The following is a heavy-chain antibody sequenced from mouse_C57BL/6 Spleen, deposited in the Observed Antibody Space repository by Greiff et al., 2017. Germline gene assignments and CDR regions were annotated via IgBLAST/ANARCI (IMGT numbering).Heavy chain of an antibody. J-gene: IGHJ2*01. CDR2: IDPENGGT. D-gene: IGHD2-4*01. CDR3: TRRGFYYDYDGYYFDY. Sequence: VQLQQSGAELVRPGASVTLSCKASGYTFTDYEMHWVKQTPVHGLEWIGAIDPENGGTAYNQKFKGKAILTADKSSSTAYLELRSLTSEDSAVYYCTRRGFYYDYDGYYFDYWGKGTTLTVSS. CDR1: GYTFTDYE. V-gene: IGHV1-15*01.